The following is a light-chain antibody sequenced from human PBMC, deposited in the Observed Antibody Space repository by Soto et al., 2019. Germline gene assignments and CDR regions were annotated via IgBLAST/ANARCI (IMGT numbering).Light chain of an antibody. CDR3: QQYGSSPLYT. J-gene: IGKJ2*01. Sequence: ENVLPQSPGTLSLSPGERATLSCRASQSVSSSYLAWYQQKPGQAPRLLIYGASSRATGIPDRFSGSGSGTDFTLTSSRREPEDFAVYYCQQYGSSPLYTFGQGTKLEIK. CDR2: GAS. CDR1: QSVSSSY. V-gene: IGKV3-20*01.